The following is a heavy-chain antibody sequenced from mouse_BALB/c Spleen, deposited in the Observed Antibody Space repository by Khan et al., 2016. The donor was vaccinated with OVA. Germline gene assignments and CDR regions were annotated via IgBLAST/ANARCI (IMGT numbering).Heavy chain of an antibody. CDR2: ISYSGGT. Sequence: QLEESGPGLVKPSQSLSLTCSVTGYSITTGYAWNCLRKSPGNKLEWMGYISYSGGTSYTPSLTSRFSITRAHSKNQFFLQLNSVTTEDTATYYCARGNYYGYYFDYWGQGTTLTVSS. CDR3: ARGNYYGYYFDY. D-gene: IGHD1-1*01. V-gene: IGHV3-2*02. CDR1: GYSITTGYA. J-gene: IGHJ2*01.